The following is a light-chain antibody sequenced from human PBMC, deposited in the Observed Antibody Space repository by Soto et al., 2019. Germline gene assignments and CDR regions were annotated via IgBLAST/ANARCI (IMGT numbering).Light chain of an antibody. CDR2: KAS. J-gene: IGKJ1*01. CDR1: QSISSW. V-gene: IGKV1-5*03. Sequence: DIQMTQSPSTLSASVGDRVTITCRASQSISSWLAWYQQKPGKAPKLLIYKASSLESGVPSRFSGSGSVTEFTLTISSLQADDFATYFCQQYYSYSGTFGQGTKVEIK. CDR3: QQYYSYSGT.